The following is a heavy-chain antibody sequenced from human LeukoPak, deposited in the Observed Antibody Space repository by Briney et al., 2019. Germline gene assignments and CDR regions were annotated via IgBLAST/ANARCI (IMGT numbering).Heavy chain of an antibody. CDR3: ARLYSTSWYYFDY. J-gene: IGHJ4*02. D-gene: IGHD4-11*01. Sequence: SETLSLTCTVSGVSVSSYYWSWIRQPPGKGLEWIGCIYYSGSTNYNPSLKSRVTISVDTSKNQFSLKLSSVTAADTAVYYCARLYSTSWYYFDYWGRGTLVTVSS. V-gene: IGHV4-59*02. CDR2: IYYSGST. CDR1: GVSVSSYY.